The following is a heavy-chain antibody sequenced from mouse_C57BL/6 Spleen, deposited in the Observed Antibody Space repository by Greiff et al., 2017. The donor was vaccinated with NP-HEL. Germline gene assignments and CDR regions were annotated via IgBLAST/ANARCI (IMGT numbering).Heavy chain of an antibody. J-gene: IGHJ2*01. Sequence: VQLKQSGPELVKPGASVKMSCKASGYTFTDYNMHWVKQSHGKSLEWIGYINPNNGGTSYNQKFKGKATLTVNKSSSTAYMELRSLTSEDSAVYYCARGRANWGDYFDYWGQGTTLTVSS. CDR2: INPNNGGT. CDR3: ARGRANWGDYFDY. D-gene: IGHD4-1*01. V-gene: IGHV1-22*01. CDR1: GYTFTDYN.